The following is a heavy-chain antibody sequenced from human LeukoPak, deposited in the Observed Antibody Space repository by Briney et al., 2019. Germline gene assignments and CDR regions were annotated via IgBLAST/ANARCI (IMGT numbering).Heavy chain of an antibody. CDR3: AKDLVYGYCSGGSCYENWFDP. Sequence: GGSLRLSCAASGFTFSSYAMSWVRQAPGKGLEWVSAISGSGGSTYYADSVKGRFTISRDNSKNMLYLQMNSLRAEDTAVYYCAKDLVYGYCSGGSCYENWFDPWGQGTLVTVSS. J-gene: IGHJ5*02. CDR1: GFTFSSYA. D-gene: IGHD2-15*01. CDR2: ISGSGGST. V-gene: IGHV3-23*01.